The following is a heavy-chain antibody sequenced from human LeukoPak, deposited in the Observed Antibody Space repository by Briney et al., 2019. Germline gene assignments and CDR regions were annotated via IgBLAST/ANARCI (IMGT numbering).Heavy chain of an antibody. Sequence: WASVKVSCKASGGTFSSYAISWVRQAPGQGLEWMGGIIPIFGTANYAQKFQGRVTITADESTSTAYMELSSLRSEDTAVYYCARVTGYMTEDYFDYWGQGTLITVSS. D-gene: IGHD6-13*01. V-gene: IGHV1-69*13. J-gene: IGHJ4*02. CDR1: GGTFSSYA. CDR3: ARVTGYMTEDYFDY. CDR2: IIPIFGTA.